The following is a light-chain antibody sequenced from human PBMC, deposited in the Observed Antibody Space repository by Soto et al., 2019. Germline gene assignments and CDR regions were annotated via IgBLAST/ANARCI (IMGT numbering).Light chain of an antibody. V-gene: IGLV2-8*01. J-gene: IGLJ3*02. CDR3: SSFTSSSTQV. CDR1: SSDVGGYNY. CDR2: EVT. Sequence: QSALTQPPSASGSPGQSVTISCTGTSSDVGGYNYVSWYQQHPGKVPKLMIYEVTKRPSGVPDRFSGSKSGNTASLTISGLQAEDEADYYCSSFTSSSTQVLGGGTQLTVL.